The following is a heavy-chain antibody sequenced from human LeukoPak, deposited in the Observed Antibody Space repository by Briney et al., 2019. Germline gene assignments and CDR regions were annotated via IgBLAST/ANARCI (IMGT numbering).Heavy chain of an antibody. CDR3: ARWGSIAVARFDY. D-gene: IGHD6-6*01. J-gene: IGHJ4*02. Sequence: SETLSLTCTVSGGSISSYYWSWIRQPPGKGLEWIGYIYYTGSTNYNPSLTSRVNISVDTSKNQFSLNLTSVTAADTAVYYCARWGSIAVARFDYWVQGTLVTVSS. V-gene: IGHV4-59*01. CDR1: GGSISSYY. CDR2: IYYTGST.